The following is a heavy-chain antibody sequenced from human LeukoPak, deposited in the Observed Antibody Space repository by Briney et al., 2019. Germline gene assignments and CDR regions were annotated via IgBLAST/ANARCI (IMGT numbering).Heavy chain of an antibody. CDR2: IYNSGRT. J-gene: IGHJ4*02. CDR1: GGSISDYH. D-gene: IGHD6-19*01. Sequence: SETLSLTCTVSGGSISDYHWSWIRQPPGKGLEYIGYIYNSGRTFYNPSLKSRVTISADTSKKQFSLKLTSVTAADTAVYYCAKYSSGWYLGNYFDYWGQGTLVTVSS. CDR3: AKYSSGWYLGNYFDY. V-gene: IGHV4-59*01.